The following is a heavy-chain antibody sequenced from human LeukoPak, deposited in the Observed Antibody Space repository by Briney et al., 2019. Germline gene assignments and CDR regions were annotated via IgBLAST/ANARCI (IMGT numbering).Heavy chain of an antibody. D-gene: IGHD4-23*01. Sequence: PGGSLRLSCEASGFTFSYYAMSWVRQAPGKGLAWVSVISSSADSTYYADSVKGRFTISRDNSKNTLYLQMNGLRAEDTAVYYCAKPLEKYTYGGNFDYWGQGILVTVSS. J-gene: IGHJ4*02. CDR2: ISSSADST. CDR3: AKPLEKYTYGGNFDY. CDR1: GFTFSYYA. V-gene: IGHV3-23*01.